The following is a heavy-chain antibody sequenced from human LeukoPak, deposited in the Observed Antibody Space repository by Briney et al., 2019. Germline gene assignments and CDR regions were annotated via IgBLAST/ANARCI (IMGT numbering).Heavy chain of an antibody. CDR2: IYDSGST. Sequence: SSETLSLTCTVSGGSIGSYYWSWIRQPPGKGLEWIGYIYDSGSTNYNPSLKSRVTISVDTSKNQFSLKLSSVTAADTAVYYCARHLGALNAFDIWGQGTMVTVSS. CDR3: ARHLGALNAFDI. J-gene: IGHJ3*02. CDR1: GGSIGSYY. V-gene: IGHV4-59*01. D-gene: IGHD3-16*01.